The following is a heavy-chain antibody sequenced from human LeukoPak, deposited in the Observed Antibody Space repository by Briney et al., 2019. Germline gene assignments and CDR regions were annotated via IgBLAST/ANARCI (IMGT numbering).Heavy chain of an antibody. Sequence: PGGSLRLSCAASGFTVSSNYMNWVRQAPGKGLEWVSVIYSGGSTNYADSVKGRFTISRDNSKNTLYLLMNSLRAEDTAVYYCIYGYTLDFWGQGTLVTVSS. CDR1: GFTVSSNY. V-gene: IGHV3-53*01. J-gene: IGHJ4*02. CDR3: IYGYTLDF. CDR2: IYSGGST. D-gene: IGHD5-18*01.